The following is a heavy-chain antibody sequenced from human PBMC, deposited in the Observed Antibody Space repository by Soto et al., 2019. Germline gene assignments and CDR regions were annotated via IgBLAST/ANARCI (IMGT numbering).Heavy chain of an antibody. J-gene: IGHJ2*01. Sequence: EVQLVETGGGLIQPGGSLRLSCAASGFTVSINYMSWVRQAPGKGLEWVSVIYSGGTTYYADSVKGRVTISRDDSKYALYLQMHSLRAEDAAVYYCARAGVDILTGHMYWYFDLWGRGTLVTVSS. CDR2: IYSGGTT. CDR1: GFTVSINY. D-gene: IGHD3-9*01. CDR3: ARAGVDILTGHMYWYFDL. V-gene: IGHV3-53*02.